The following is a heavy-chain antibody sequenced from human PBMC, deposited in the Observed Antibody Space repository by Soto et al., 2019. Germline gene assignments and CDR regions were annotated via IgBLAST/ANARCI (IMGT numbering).Heavy chain of an antibody. CDR1: GFTFSSYS. Sequence: GGSLRLSCAASGFTFSSYSMNWVRQAPGKGLEWVSYISSSSSTIYYADSVKGRFTISRDNAKNSLYLQMNSLRDEDTAVYYCARGPYDSSGYYYYYYYGMDVWGQGTTVTVSS. J-gene: IGHJ6*02. CDR3: ARGPYDSSGYYYYYYYGMDV. CDR2: ISSSSSTI. V-gene: IGHV3-48*02. D-gene: IGHD3-22*01.